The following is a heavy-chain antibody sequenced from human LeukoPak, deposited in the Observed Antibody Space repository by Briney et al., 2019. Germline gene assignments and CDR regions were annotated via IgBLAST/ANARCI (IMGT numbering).Heavy chain of an antibody. J-gene: IGHJ6*02. Sequence: GASVKVSCKVSGYTLTELSMHWVRQAPGKGLEWMGGFDPEDGETIYAQKFQGRVTMTEDTSTDTAYMELSSLRSEDTAVYYCAMPHVVVAARPTYYYYYYGMDVWGQGTTVTVSS. CDR2: FDPEDGET. CDR1: GYTLTELS. D-gene: IGHD2-15*01. V-gene: IGHV1-24*01. CDR3: AMPHVVVAARPTYYYYYYGMDV.